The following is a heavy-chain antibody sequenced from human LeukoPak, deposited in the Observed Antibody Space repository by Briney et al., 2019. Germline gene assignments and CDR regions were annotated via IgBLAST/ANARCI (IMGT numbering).Heavy chain of an antibody. V-gene: IGHV1-2*02. CDR1: GYTFTGYY. Sequence: ASAKVSCKASGYTFTGYYMHWVRQAPGQGLEWMGWINPNSGGTNYAQKFQGRVTMTRDTSISTAYMELSRLRSDDTAVYYCARVPRYCSGGSCPLDYWGQGTLVTVSS. J-gene: IGHJ4*02. D-gene: IGHD2-15*01. CDR3: ARVPRYCSGGSCPLDY. CDR2: INPNSGGT.